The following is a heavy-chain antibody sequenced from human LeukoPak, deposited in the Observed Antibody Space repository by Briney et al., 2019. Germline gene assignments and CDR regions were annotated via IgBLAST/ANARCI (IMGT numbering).Heavy chain of an antibody. V-gene: IGHV4-59*06. CDR3: ARSLVVPAADHYFDY. Sequence: SETLSLTCTVSGGSISSYYWSWIRQHPGKGLEWIGYIYYSGSTYYNPSLKSRVTISVDTSKNQFSLKLSSVTAADTAVYYCARSLVVPAADHYFDYWGQGTLVTVSS. D-gene: IGHD2-2*01. J-gene: IGHJ4*02. CDR2: IYYSGST. CDR1: GGSISSYY.